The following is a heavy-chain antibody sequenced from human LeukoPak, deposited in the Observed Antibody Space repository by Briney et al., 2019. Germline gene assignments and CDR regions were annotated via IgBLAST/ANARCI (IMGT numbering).Heavy chain of an antibody. CDR1: GASSSDYY. D-gene: IGHD1-7*01. CDR2: INHSGST. Sequence: SSETLSLSCAVYGASSSDYYWNLSRQPPGKGLGWGWEINHSGSTNYTPSLKSRVTISVDTSKNQFSLKLSSVTAADTAVYYCARGLAKLPPGDHWGQRSLVTVSS. J-gene: IGHJ4*02. CDR3: ARGLAKLPPGDH. V-gene: IGHV4-34*01.